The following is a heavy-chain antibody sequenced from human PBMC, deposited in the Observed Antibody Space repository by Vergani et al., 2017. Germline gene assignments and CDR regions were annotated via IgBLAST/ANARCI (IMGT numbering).Heavy chain of an antibody. J-gene: IGHJ6*02. CDR2: ISGSGGST. D-gene: IGHD5-12*01. CDR1: GFTFNHYA. V-gene: IGHV3-23*01. CDR3: AKANPRNSGYDYLGNDHAMYV. Sequence: EVQLLESGGDLVQPGGSLRLSCAASGFTFNHYAMNWVRQAPGKGLEWVSGISGSGGSTYYAGSVKGRFTISRDSSKNTLYLKMNSLSAGDTAVYYCAKANPRNSGYDYLGNDHAMYVWGQGTTVTVSS.